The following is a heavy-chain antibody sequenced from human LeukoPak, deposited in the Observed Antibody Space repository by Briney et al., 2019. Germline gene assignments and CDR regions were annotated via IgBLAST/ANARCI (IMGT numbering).Heavy chain of an antibody. V-gene: IGHV5-51*01. D-gene: IGHD3-22*01. Sequence: GESLKISCKGSGYSFTSYWIGWVRQMPGKGLEWMGIFYPGDSDNRYSPSFQGQVPISADKSISTAYLQWSSLKASDTAMYYCARGEYYYDSSGYYYFNWFDPWGQGTLVTVSS. J-gene: IGHJ5*02. CDR2: FYPGDSDN. CDR1: GYSFTSYW. CDR3: ARGEYYYDSSGYYYFNWFDP.